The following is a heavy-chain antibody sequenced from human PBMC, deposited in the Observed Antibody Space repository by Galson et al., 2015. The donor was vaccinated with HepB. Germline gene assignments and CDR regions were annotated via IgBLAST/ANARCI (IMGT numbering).Heavy chain of an antibody. CDR3: ARANCGGDCYYSYYDYYMDV. V-gene: IGHV1-18*01. CDR1: GYTFTSYG. CDR2: ISAYNGNT. J-gene: IGHJ6*03. D-gene: IGHD2-21*01. Sequence: SVKVSCKASGYTFTSYGISWVRQAPGQGLEWMGWISAYNGNTNYAQKVQGRVTMTTDASTSTAYMELRSLRSDDTAVYYCARANCGGDCYYSYYDYYMDVWGTGTTVTVSS.